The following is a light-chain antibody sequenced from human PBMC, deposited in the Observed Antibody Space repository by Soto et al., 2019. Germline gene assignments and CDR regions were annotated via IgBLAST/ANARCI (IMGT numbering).Light chain of an antibody. V-gene: IGKV3-20*01. Sequence: EILLTQSPGTLSLSPGEIATLSFRASQSVSSSYLAWYQQKPGQAPRLLIYGTSTMATGIPDRFSGSGSGTDFTLTNSRLEPDDFAVYFCQQHCSSPLTFGLGPMVEIK. CDR2: GTS. J-gene: IGKJ1*01. CDR3: QQHCSSPLT. CDR1: QSVSSSY.